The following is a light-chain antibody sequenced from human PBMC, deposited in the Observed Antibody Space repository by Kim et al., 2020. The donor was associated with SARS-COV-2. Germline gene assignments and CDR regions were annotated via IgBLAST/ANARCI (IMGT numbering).Light chain of an antibody. Sequence: SYELTQPPSVSVSPGQTVTLTCSGDKLGEKYSCWYQQKSGQSPILLIYQDFKRPSGIHERFSGSNFGNTATLTISGTQTVDEADYFCQAWDSGTVVFGGGTQLTVL. CDR1: KLGEKY. J-gene: IGLJ2*01. V-gene: IGLV3-1*01. CDR3: QAWDSGTVV. CDR2: QDF.